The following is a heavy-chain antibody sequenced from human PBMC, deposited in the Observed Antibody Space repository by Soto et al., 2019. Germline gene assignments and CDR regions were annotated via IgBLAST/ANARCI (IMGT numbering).Heavy chain of an antibody. J-gene: IGHJ4*02. Sequence: QVQLVESGGRLVKPGGSLRLSCAASGFTFSDHYMSRIRQAPGKGLEWVSYISSRSSTIFYADSVKGRFTISRDNVKNSLYLQMNGLRAEDTAVYYCASGTNGAFFVYWGQGILVTVSS. CDR1: GFTFSDHY. CDR3: ASGTNGAFFVY. V-gene: IGHV3-11*01. D-gene: IGHD2-8*01. CDR2: ISSRSSTI.